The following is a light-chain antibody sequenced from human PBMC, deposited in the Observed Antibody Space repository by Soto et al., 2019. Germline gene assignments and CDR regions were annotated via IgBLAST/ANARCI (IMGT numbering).Light chain of an antibody. V-gene: IGLV2-8*01. CDR3: CSYGGKFKYG. CDR2: EVT. J-gene: IGLJ1*01. Sequence: QSALTQPPSASGSPGQSVTFSCTGTSSDIGDYNHVSWYQQHPGKAPKLMIYEVTKRPSGVPDRFSGSKSGNTASLTVSGLRADDEACDQCCSYGGKFKYGFGTGTKVTVL. CDR1: SSDIGDYNH.